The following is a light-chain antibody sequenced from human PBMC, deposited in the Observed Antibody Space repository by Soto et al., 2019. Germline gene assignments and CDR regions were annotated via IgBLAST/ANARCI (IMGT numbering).Light chain of an antibody. CDR2: KAS. CDR3: QQYKTYWS. V-gene: IGKV1-5*03. J-gene: IGKJ1*01. Sequence: DIQMTQAPATLSASVGDRITITCRASQSISSWLAWYPQKPGKAPKVLIYKASTLESGVPSSSSGSGSGTKFTLIISSLQPDDFATYYCQQYKTYWSFGQGTKLEIK. CDR1: QSISSW.